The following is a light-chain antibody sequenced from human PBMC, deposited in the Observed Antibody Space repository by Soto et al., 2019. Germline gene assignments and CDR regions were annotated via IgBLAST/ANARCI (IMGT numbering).Light chain of an antibody. J-gene: IGKJ1*01. CDR3: QQYGSSRWT. CDR2: GAS. Sequence: ENVLTQSPGTLSLSPGERATLSCRASQSVSSNYVAWYQQKPGQAPRLLVYGASSRVTGIPDRFSGSGSGTDFTLTISRLEPEDFAVYYCQQYGSSRWTFGQGTKVEIK. CDR1: QSVSSNY. V-gene: IGKV3-20*01.